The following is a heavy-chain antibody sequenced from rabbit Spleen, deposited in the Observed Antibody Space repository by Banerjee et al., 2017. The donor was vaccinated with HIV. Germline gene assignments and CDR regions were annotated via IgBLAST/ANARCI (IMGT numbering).Heavy chain of an antibody. D-gene: IGHD1-1*01. CDR2: IYPGSSGNT. CDR3: ARDTSSSFSSYGMDL. J-gene: IGHJ6*01. CDR1: GIDFSSGYD. Sequence: QSLEESGGGLVKPGASLTLTCKASGIDFSSGYDMCWVRQAPGKGLEWIACIYPGSSGNTYSATWAKGRFTISKTSSTTVTLQMTSLTAADTATYFCARDTSSSFSSYGMDLWGQGTLVTVS. V-gene: IGHV1S40*01.